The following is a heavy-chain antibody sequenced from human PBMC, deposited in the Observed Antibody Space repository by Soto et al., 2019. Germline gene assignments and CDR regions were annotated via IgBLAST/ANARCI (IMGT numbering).Heavy chain of an antibody. CDR2: INRDGSKK. CDR3: ARDVPPGSSSLCLDAFEI. D-gene: IGHD6-13*01. V-gene: IGHV3-7*05. J-gene: IGHJ3*02. Sequence: EVQLEESGGDLVQPGGSLRLSCAASGFTLSAYWMTWVRQAPGKGLEWVANINRDGSKKSYLDSVRGRFTISRDNVGNSMYLQMDSLRADEPPLYYRARDVPPGSSSLCLDAFEIWGQGTMVTVSS. CDR1: GFTLSAYW.